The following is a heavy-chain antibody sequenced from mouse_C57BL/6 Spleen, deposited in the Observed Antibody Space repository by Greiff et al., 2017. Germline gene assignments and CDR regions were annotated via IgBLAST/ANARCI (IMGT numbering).Heavy chain of an antibody. D-gene: IGHD2-3*01. CDR3: ASPGWLLHFDY. J-gene: IGHJ2*01. CDR2: INPNNGGT. V-gene: IGHV1-22*01. CDR1: GYTFTDYN. Sequence: EVQWVESGPELVKPGASVKMSCKASGYTFTDYNMHWVKQSHGKSLEWIGYINPNNGGTSYNQKFKGKATLTVNKSSSTAYMELRSLTSEDSAVYYCASPGWLLHFDYWGQGTTLTVSS.